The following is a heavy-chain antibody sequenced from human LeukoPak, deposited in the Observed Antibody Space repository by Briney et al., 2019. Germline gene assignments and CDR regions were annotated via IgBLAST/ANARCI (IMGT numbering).Heavy chain of an antibody. CDR1: GFTVSSNY. D-gene: IGHD6-13*01. V-gene: IGHV3-66*01. Sequence: PGGSLRLSCAASGFTVSSNYMSWVRQAPGKGLEWVSVIYSGGSTNYADSVKGRFTISRDNSKSTLYLQMNSLRVEDTAVYYCARNPGVGSSWYRLHYWGQGTLVTVSS. CDR3: ARNPGVGSSWYRLHY. CDR2: IYSGGST. J-gene: IGHJ4*02.